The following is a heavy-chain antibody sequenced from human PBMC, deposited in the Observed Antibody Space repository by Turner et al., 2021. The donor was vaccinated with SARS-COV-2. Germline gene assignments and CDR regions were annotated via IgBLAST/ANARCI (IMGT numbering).Heavy chain of an antibody. V-gene: IGHV3-33*01. Sequence: QVQLMESGGGVVQPGRSLRLSCAASGFTFSSYGMHWVRQAPGKGLEWVAVIWFDRNNKYYAASVKGRFTISRDNSKNTLYLQMNSLRAEDTAVYYCAREDLYDSSGYYYSGAFDIWGQGTMVTVSS. CDR3: AREDLYDSSGYYYSGAFDI. J-gene: IGHJ3*02. CDR1: GFTFSSYG. CDR2: IWFDRNNK. D-gene: IGHD3-22*01.